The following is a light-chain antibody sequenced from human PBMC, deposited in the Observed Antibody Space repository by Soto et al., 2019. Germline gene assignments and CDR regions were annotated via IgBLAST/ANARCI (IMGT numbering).Light chain of an antibody. CDR3: LHRSDWPPGNT. J-gene: IGKJ5*01. Sequence: EIVLTQSPATLSLSPGESATLSCRASQSISTYLAWYQQKPGQAPRLLITDASKRATGVPARFSGSGSGTDFTLTISTVEPDDFVIYYCLHRSDWPPGNTFGHGTRLEIK. CDR1: QSISTY. CDR2: DAS. V-gene: IGKV3-11*01.